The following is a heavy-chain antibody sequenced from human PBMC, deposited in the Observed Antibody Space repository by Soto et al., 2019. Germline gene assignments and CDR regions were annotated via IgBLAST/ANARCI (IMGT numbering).Heavy chain of an antibody. J-gene: IGHJ5*02. CDR2: IKSRADGETK. CDR1: GFTFSHAW. CDR3: TVIKGRDLYSTSGYRFYP. D-gene: IGHD6-6*01. Sequence: EMHLVDSGGGLVKPGGSLRLSCAASGFTFSHAWMSWVRQAPGKGLEWVGRIKSRADGETKDYGAHVGGRFTIERDDSKNTLYLQMNSLKTEHTAIYYCTVIKGRDLYSTSGYRFYPWGPGTLVTVSS. V-gene: IGHV3-15*01.